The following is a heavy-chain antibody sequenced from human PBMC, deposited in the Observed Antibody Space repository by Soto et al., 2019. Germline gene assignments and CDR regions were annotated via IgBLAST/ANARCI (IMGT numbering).Heavy chain of an antibody. CDR1: GYSFTSYW. J-gene: IGHJ6*02. D-gene: IGHD3-22*01. CDR3: ATHYYDSSGYPSYYYSGMDV. V-gene: IGHV5-10-1*01. Sequence: PGESLKISCKGSGYSFTSYWISWVRQMPGKGLEWMGRIDPSDSYTNYSPSFQGHVTISADKSISTAYLQWSSLKASDTAMYYCATHYYDSSGYPSYYYSGMDVWGQGTTVTVSS. CDR2: IDPSDSYT.